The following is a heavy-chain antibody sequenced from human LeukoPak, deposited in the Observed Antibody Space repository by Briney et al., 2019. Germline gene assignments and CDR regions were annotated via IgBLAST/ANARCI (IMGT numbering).Heavy chain of an antibody. J-gene: IGHJ4*02. CDR3: ARARGYCSSTSCYGYYFDY. CDR1: GYTFTGYY. Sequence: ASVKVSCKASGYTFTGYYMHWVRQAPGQGLEWMGWMNPNSGNTGYAQKFQGRVTITRNTSISTAYMELSSLRSEDTAVYYCARARGYCSSTSCYGYYFDYWGQGTLVTVSS. D-gene: IGHD2-2*01. CDR2: MNPNSGNT. V-gene: IGHV1-8*03.